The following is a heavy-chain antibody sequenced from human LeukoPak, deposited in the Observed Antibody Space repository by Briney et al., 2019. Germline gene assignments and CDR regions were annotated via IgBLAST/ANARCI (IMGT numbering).Heavy chain of an antibody. Sequence: PGGSLRLSCAASRFTFSSYAMSWVRQAPGKGLEWVSAISGSGVSTYYADSVKGRFTISRDNSKNTLYLQMSSLRAEDTAVYYCVKESGFMVAPNSAFDIWGQGTMVTVSS. CDR3: VKESGFMVAPNSAFDI. CDR1: RFTFSSYA. CDR2: ISGSGVST. V-gene: IGHV3-23*01. J-gene: IGHJ3*02. D-gene: IGHD4/OR15-4a*01.